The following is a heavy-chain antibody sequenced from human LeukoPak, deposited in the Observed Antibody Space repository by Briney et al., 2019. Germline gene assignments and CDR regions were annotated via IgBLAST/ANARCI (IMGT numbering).Heavy chain of an antibody. D-gene: IGHD6-6*01. J-gene: IGHJ4*02. CDR3: ARDWGIASRPCFDN. CDR1: GFSVSNNY. Sequence: PGGSLRLSCEASGFSVSNNYMTWVRQAPGKGLEWVSVIYSGGTTYYGDSVEGRFTISRDNSRNTLNLQMNSLRAEDTAVYFCARDWGIASRPCFDNWGLGTLVTVSS. CDR2: IYSGGTT. V-gene: IGHV3-53*01.